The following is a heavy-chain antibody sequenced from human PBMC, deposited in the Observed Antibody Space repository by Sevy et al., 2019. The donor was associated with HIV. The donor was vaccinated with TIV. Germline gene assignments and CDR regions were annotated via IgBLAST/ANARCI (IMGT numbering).Heavy chain of an antibody. D-gene: IGHD5-18*01. V-gene: IGHV3-23*01. Sequence: GGSLRLSCAASGFTFSNYAMSWVRHTPGKGLEWVSAISGSAHRTYYTDSVRGRFTISRDNSKNMLFLQMNSLRAEDTAVYYCVKEVSEYSYSDYWGQGTLVTVSS. CDR2: ISGSAHRT. CDR1: GFTFSNYA. CDR3: VKEVSEYSYSDY. J-gene: IGHJ4*02.